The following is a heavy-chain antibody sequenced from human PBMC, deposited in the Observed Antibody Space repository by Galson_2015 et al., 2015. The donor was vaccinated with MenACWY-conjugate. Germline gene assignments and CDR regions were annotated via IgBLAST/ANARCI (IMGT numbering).Heavy chain of an antibody. D-gene: IGHD6-13*01. J-gene: IGHJ6*02. CDR1: GYSISSGYY. CDR3: ARAVISSSWYAGSNYYYGMDV. CDR2: IYHSGST. V-gene: IGHV4-38-2*02. Sequence: SETLSLTCTVSGYSISSGYYWGWIRQPPGKGLEWIGSIYHSGSTYYNPSLKSRVTISVDTSKNQFSLKLSSVTAADTAVYYCARAVISSSWYAGSNYYYGMDVWGQGTTVTVSS.